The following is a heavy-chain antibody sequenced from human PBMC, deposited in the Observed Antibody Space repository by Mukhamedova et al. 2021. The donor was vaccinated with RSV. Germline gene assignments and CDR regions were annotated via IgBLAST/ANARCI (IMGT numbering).Heavy chain of an antibody. CDR3: ARDGSGWYMF. J-gene: IGHJ4*02. CDR2: IIPAVGIT. D-gene: IGHD6-19*01. V-gene: IGHV1-69*01. Sequence: EYMGEIIPAVGITNYAQKFQGRFTIIADGSTDTAYMELRSLTSEDTAVYFCARDGSGWYMFWGQGTLVTVSS.